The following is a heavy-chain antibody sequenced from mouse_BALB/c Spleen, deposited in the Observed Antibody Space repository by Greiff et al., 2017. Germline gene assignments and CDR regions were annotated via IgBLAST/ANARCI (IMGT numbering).Heavy chain of an antibody. CDR2: IYPGDGDT. Sequence: QVQLQQSGAELVRPGSSVKISCKASGYAFSSYWMNWVKQRPGQGLEWIGQIYPGDGDTNYNGKFKGKATLTADKSSSTAYMQLSSLTSEDSAVYFCARGSSGWFAYWGQGTLVTVSA. V-gene: IGHV1-80*01. CDR3: ARGSSGWFAY. J-gene: IGHJ3*01. D-gene: IGHD3-1*01. CDR1: GYAFSSYW.